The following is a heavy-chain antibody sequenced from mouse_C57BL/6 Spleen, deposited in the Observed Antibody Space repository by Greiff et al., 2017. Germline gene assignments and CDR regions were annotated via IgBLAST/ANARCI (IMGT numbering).Heavy chain of an antibody. V-gene: IGHV1-7*01. Sequence: QVQLQQPGAELAKPGASVKLSCKASGYTFTSYWMHWVKQRPGQGLEWIGNINPSSGYTKYNQKFKDKATLTADKSSSTAYMQLSSLTYEDAAVYYCAPDLVVRQGDACWGQGILVTVSA. CDR1: GYTFTSYW. J-gene: IGHJ3*01. D-gene: IGHD1-1*01. CDR2: INPSSGYT. CDR3: APDLVVRQGDAC.